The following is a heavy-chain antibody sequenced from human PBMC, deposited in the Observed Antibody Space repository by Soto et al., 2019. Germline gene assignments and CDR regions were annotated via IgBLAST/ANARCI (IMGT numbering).Heavy chain of an antibody. J-gene: IGHJ3*02. V-gene: IGHV3-30-3*01. CDR1: GFTFSSYA. CDR3: ARDGDDEAFDI. D-gene: IGHD2-21*02. CDR2: ISYDGSNK. Sequence: VGSLRLSCAASGFTFSSYAMHWVRQAPGKGLEWVAVISYDGSNKYYADSVKGRFTISRDNSKNTLYLQMNSLRAEDTAVYYCARDGDDEAFDIWGQGTMVTVS.